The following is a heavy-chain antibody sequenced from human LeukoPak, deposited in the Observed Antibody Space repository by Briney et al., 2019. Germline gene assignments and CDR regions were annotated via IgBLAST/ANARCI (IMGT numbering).Heavy chain of an antibody. D-gene: IGHD3-22*01. CDR1: GGTFSSYA. CDR3: AKLITMIVRREPSFDY. Sequence: SVKVSCKASGGTFSSYAISWVRQAPGQGLEWMGRIIPILGIANYAQKFQGRVTITADKSTSTAYMELSSLRSEDTAVYYCAKLITMIVRREPSFDYWGQGTLVTVSS. J-gene: IGHJ4*02. CDR2: IIPILGIA. V-gene: IGHV1-69*04.